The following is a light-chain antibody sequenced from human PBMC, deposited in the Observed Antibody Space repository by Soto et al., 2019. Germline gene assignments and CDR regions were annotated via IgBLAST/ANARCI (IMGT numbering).Light chain of an antibody. V-gene: IGLV1-44*01. CDR3: AAWDDSLNGPGVV. Sequence: QSVLTQPPSASGTPGPRVTISCSGSSSNIGSNTENRYQQLPGPAAKLLIYCNNQRPSGVPDRFSGSKSRTSASLAISGLQSEDEGEYCCAAWDDSLNGPGVVFGGRSKVTVL. J-gene: IGLJ2*01. CDR2: CNN. CDR1: SSNIGSNT.